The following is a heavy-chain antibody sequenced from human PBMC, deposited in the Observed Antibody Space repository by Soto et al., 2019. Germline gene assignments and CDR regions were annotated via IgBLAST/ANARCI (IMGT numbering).Heavy chain of an antibody. Sequence: EVQLVESGGGLVQPGGSLRLSCSASGFIFSTHSMNWVRQAPGKGLEWISYISSGSNSIYYADSVKGRCIVSRDNSKNSLFLQLSSLRAEDMGVYYFARVPRPSDLWSGASMDVWGQGTVVTVSS. D-gene: IGHD3-3*01. J-gene: IGHJ6*02. CDR1: GFIFSTHS. CDR3: ARVPRPSDLWSGASMDV. V-gene: IGHV3-48*04. CDR2: ISSGSNSI.